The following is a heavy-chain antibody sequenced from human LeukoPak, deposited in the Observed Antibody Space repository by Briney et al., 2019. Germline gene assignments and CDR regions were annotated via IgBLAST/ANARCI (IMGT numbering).Heavy chain of an antibody. CDR2: IYSGGST. CDR3: ARRKYYYDSSGYSGWYFDL. Sequence: GGSLRLSCAASGFTVGSNYMSWVRQAPGKGLEWVSVIYSGGSTYYADSVKGRFTISRDNSKNTLYLQMNSLRAEDTAVYYCARRKYYYDSSGYSGWYFDLWGRGTLVTVSS. V-gene: IGHV3-53*01. D-gene: IGHD3-22*01. CDR1: GFTVGSNY. J-gene: IGHJ2*01.